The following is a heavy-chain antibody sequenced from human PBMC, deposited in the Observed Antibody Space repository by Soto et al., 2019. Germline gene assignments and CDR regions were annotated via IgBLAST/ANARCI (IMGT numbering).Heavy chain of an antibody. CDR2: IKQDGSEK. CDR1: GFTFGSYW. V-gene: IGHV3-7*01. D-gene: IGHD3-22*01. CDR3: PRVDGYYDDFDI. J-gene: IGHJ3*02. Sequence: EVQLVESGGGLVQPGGSLRLSCAASGFTFGSYWMSWVRHAPGKRIEWVANIKQDGSEKYYVYSVKGRFTISRDNAKNSLYLQMNRLSAEDTAVYYCPRVDGYYDDFDIWGRGTIVTVSS.